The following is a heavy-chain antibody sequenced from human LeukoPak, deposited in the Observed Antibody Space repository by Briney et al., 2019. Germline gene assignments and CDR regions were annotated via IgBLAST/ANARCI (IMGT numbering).Heavy chain of an antibody. Sequence: SQTLSLTCTVSGGSISSGGYYWSWIRQHPGKGLEWIGYIYYSGSTYYNPSLKSRVTISVDTSKNQFSLKLSSVTAADTAVYYCARSSSSWHDAFDIRGQGTMVTVSS. CDR3: ARSSSSWHDAFDI. D-gene: IGHD6-13*01. CDR2: IYYSGST. V-gene: IGHV4-31*03. J-gene: IGHJ3*02. CDR1: GGSISSGGYY.